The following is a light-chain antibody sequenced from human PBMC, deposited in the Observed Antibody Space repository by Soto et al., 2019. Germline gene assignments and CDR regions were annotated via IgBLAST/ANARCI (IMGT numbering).Light chain of an antibody. CDR3: QQSYTTPWT. V-gene: IGKV1-39*01. CDR1: QNISYY. Sequence: DIQMTQSPSSLSASVGDRVTITCRASQNISYYLNWFQQKSGKAPNLLIYGATTLHIGVPSRFSGSGSGTDFSLTISSLQPEDFACYYCQQSYTTPWTFGQGSNVDVK. J-gene: IGKJ1*01. CDR2: GAT.